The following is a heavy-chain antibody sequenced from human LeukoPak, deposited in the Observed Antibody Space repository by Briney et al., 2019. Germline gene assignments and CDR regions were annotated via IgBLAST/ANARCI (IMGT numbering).Heavy chain of an antibody. CDR3: ARGDIVVVPAASLYYYYGMDV. J-gene: IGHJ6*04. D-gene: IGHD2-2*01. V-gene: IGHV1-69*06. CDR1: GGTFSSYA. Sequence: ASVKVSCKASGGTFSSYAISWVRQGPGQGLEWMGGIIPIFGTANYAQKFQGRVTITADKSTSTAYMELSSLRSEDTAVYYCARGDIVVVPAASLYYYYGMDVWGKGTTVTVSS. CDR2: IIPIFGTA.